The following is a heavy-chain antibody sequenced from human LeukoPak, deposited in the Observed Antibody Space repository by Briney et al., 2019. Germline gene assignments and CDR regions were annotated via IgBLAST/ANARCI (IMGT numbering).Heavy chain of an antibody. V-gene: IGHV3-30*04. D-gene: IGHD6-19*01. CDR2: ISYDGSNK. CDR3: AKDRWGSGWYIFGNWFDP. Sequence: PGRSLRLSCAASGFTFSSYAMHWVRQAPGKGLEWVAVISYDGSNKYYADSVKGRFTISRDNSKNTLYLQMNSLRAEDTAVYYCAKDRWGSGWYIFGNWFDPWGQGTLVTVSS. J-gene: IGHJ5*02. CDR1: GFTFSSYA.